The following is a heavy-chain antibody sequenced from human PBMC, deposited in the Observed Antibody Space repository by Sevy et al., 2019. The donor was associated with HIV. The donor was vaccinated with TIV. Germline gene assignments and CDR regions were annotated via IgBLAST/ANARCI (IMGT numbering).Heavy chain of an antibody. CDR2: IYYSGST. J-gene: IGHJ4*02. CDR1: GGSISSGDYY. Sequence: SETLSLTCTVSGGSISSGDYYWSWIRQHPGKGLEWIGYIYYSGSTNYNPSLKSRVTISVDTSKNQFSLKLSSVTDADTAVYYCARGGIAAQSFDYWGQGTLVTVSS. CDR3: ARGGIAAQSFDY. V-gene: IGHV4-31*03. D-gene: IGHD6-6*01.